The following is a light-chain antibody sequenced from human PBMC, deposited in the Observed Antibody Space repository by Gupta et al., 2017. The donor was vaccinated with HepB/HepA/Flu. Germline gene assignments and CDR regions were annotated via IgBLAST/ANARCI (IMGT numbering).Light chain of an antibody. Sequence: SSVLTQPPSVSVAPGKTARITCGGNNIGSKSGHWYQQKAGQAPVLVVYEDSDRRSGIPERFSGSNSGNTATLTISRVEAGDEADYYCQVWDRSSDLVLFGGGTKLTVL. V-gene: IGLV3-21*03. J-gene: IGLJ2*01. CDR1: NIGSKS. CDR3: QVWDRSSDLVL. CDR2: EDS.